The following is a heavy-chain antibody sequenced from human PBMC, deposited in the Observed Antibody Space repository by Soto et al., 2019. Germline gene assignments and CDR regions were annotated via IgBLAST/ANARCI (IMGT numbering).Heavy chain of an antibody. CDR2: ISSGSDFI. J-gene: IGHJ5*02. V-gene: IGHV3-21*06. CDR1: FSLYS. CDR3: TRDQGGSYDSWFDP. D-gene: IGHD1-26*01. Sequence: PGGSLRLSCNFSFSLYSMDWVRQAPGKGLEWVASISSGSDFIKYADSVKSRFTISRDNTKNSVSLQMSSLRVEDTAMYYCTRDQGGSYDSWFDPWGRGTLVTVSS.